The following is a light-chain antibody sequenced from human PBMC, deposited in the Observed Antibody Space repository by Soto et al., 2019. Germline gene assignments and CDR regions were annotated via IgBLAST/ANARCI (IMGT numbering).Light chain of an antibody. J-gene: IGLJ2*01. V-gene: IGLV1-40*01. Sequence: QSVLTQPPSVSGAPGQRVTISCTGSSSNIGAGYDVHWYQQVPGTAPKLLISDNNNRPSGVPDRFSGSKSGTSASLDITGLQAEDEADYHCQSYDSSLSGSVFGGGTKLTVL. CDR1: SSNIGAGYD. CDR2: DNN. CDR3: QSYDSSLSGSV.